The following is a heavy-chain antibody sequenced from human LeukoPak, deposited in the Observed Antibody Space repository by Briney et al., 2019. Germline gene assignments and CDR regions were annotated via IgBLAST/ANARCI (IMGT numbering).Heavy chain of an antibody. V-gene: IGHV1-69*05. CDR3: AAGKGWEDWLLYFDP. CDR2: IIPIFGTA. J-gene: IGHJ5*02. CDR1: GGTFSSYA. Sequence: SVKVSCKASGGTFSSYAISWVRQAPGQGLEWMGGIIPIFGTANYAQKFQGRVTITTDESTSTAYMELSSLRSEDTAVYYCAAGKGWEDWLLYFDPWGQGTLVTVSS. D-gene: IGHD3/OR15-3a*01.